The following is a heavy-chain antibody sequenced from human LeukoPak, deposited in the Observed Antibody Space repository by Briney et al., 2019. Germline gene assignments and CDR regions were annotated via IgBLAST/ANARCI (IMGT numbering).Heavy chain of an antibody. Sequence: GVSLRLPCAASGFTLSDYYMSWTREAPGKGLEWVSYISSNGSTIYYADSVKGRFTISRDNAKNSLYLQMNSLRAEDTAVYYCARDPGTWIQLGWFDPWGQGTPVTVSS. CDR3: ARDPGTWIQLGWFDP. J-gene: IGHJ5*02. CDR1: GFTLSDYY. V-gene: IGHV3-11*01. D-gene: IGHD5-18*01. CDR2: ISSNGSTI.